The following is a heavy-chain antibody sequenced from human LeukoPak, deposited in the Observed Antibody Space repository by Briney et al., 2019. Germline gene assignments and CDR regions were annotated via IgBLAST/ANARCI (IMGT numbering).Heavy chain of an antibody. D-gene: IGHD3-9*01. V-gene: IGHV3-21*01. Sequence: GGSLRLSCAASGFTFSSYSMNWVRQAPGKGLEWVSSISRSSSYIYYADSVKGRFTISRDNAKNSLYLQMNSLRAEDTAVYYCARDSSGFDWPTGYYFDYWGQGTLVTVSS. J-gene: IGHJ4*02. CDR2: ISRSSSYI. CDR3: ARDSSGFDWPTGYYFDY. CDR1: GFTFSSYS.